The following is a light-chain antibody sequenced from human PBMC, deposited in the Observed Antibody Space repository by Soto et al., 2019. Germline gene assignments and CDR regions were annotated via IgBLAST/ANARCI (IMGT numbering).Light chain of an antibody. CDR3: QQGYDTPRT. J-gene: IGKJ2*01. CDR1: QSISTY. V-gene: IGKV1-39*01. Sequence: DIQMTQSPSSLSAAVGDRVTITCRASQSISTYLNWYQQKAGKAPKLLIFAASSLQTGVPSRFRGNGSGTEFTLTLHRLQPEDTATYYCQQGYDTPRTFGQGTKLEIK. CDR2: AAS.